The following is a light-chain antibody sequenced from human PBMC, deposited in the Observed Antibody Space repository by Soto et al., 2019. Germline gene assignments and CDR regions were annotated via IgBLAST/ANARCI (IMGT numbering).Light chain of an antibody. CDR2: EVS. J-gene: IGLJ1*01. Sequence: QSVLTQPPSAPGSPGQSVTISCTGTSSDVGGYNYVSWYQQHPGKAPKLMIYEVSKRPSGVPDRFSCSKSGNTASLTFSGLQSEDEADYYCSSYAGSSTYVFGTGTKAPS. V-gene: IGLV2-8*01. CDR3: SSYAGSSTYV. CDR1: SSDVGGYNY.